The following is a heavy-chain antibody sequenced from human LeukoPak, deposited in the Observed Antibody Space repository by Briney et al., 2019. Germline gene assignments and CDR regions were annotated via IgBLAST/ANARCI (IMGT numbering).Heavy chain of an antibody. CDR3: AREMASTRYFDY. CDR2: AFFSGST. CDR1: GGSISSSSYY. J-gene: IGHJ4*02. V-gene: IGHV4-39*02. Sequence: SETLSLTCTVSGGSISSSSYYWGWIRQPPGKGLEWTGTAFFSGSTYYNPSLKSRVTISVDTSKNQFSLKLSSVTAADTAVYYCAREMASTRYFDYWGQGSLVTVSS. D-gene: IGHD5-24*01.